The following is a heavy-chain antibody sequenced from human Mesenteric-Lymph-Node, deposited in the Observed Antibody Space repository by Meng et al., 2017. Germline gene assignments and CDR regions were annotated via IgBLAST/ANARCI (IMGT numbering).Heavy chain of an antibody. J-gene: IGHJ2*01. CDR1: GFTFSDYY. CDR2: ISSSGSTI. V-gene: IGHV3-11*04. CDR3: ARVGTYSSSLNWYFDL. Sequence: GASLKISCAASGFTFSDYYMSWIRQAPGKGLEWVSYISSSGSTIYYADSVKGRFSISRDNAYNSLYLQMNSLRAEDTAVYYCARVGTYSSSLNWYFDLWGRGTLVTVSS. D-gene: IGHD6-6*01.